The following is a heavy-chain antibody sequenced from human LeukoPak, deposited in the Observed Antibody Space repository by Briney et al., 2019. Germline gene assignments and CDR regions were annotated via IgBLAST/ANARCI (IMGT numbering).Heavy chain of an antibody. D-gene: IGHD3-10*01. CDR2: ISGSGGST. Sequence: GGSLRLSCAASGFTFSSYAMSWVRQAPGKGLEWVSAISGSGGSTYYADSVKGRFTISRDNSKNTLYQQMNSLRAEDTAVYYCAKRKGGSYGLYDYWGQGTLVTVSS. CDR1: GFTFSSYA. J-gene: IGHJ4*02. V-gene: IGHV3-23*01. CDR3: AKRKGGSYGLYDY.